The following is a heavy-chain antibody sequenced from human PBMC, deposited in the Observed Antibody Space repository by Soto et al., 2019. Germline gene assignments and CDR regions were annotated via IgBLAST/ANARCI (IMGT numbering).Heavy chain of an antibody. V-gene: IGHV1-18*01. CDR2: ISAHNGNT. D-gene: IGHD1-1*01. CDR3: ARGRYGDY. J-gene: IGHJ4*02. Sequence: ASVKVSCKGSGYAFTTYGITWVRQAPGQGLEWMGWISAHNGNTNYAQKLQGRVTVTRDTSASTAYMELRSLRSDDTAVYYCARGRYGDYWGQGALVTVSS. CDR1: GYAFTTYG.